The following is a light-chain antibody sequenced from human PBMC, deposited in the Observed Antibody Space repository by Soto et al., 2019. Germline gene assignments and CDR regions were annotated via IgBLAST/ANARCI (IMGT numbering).Light chain of an antibody. CDR2: SNY. Sequence: QSVLTQPPSASGAPGQTVTISCSGSDSNIGAGYDLHWYQQLPGTAPKLLIHSNYLRASGVPDRFSASKSVTSASLAIIGLQADDEADYYCQSYDTSLGDGVFGGGTQLTVL. J-gene: IGLJ3*02. V-gene: IGLV1-40*01. CDR3: QSYDTSLGDGV. CDR1: DSNIGAGYD.